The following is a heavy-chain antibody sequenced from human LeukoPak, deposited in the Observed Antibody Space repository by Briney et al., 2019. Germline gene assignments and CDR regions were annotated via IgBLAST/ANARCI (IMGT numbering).Heavy chain of an antibody. Sequence: SVKVSCKASGGTFSSYAISWVRQAPGQGLEWMGGIIPIFGTANYAQKFQGRVTITADESTSTAYMELSSLRSEDTAVYYCASQYYYDSSGYYGYFDYWGQGTLVAVSS. J-gene: IGHJ4*02. CDR1: GGTFSSYA. CDR3: ASQYYYDSSGYYGYFDY. CDR2: IIPIFGTA. D-gene: IGHD3-22*01. V-gene: IGHV1-69*13.